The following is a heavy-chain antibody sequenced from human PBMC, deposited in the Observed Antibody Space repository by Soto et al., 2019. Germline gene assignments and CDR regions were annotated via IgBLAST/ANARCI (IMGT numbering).Heavy chain of an antibody. CDR2: IYYSGST. V-gene: IGHV4-59*01. CDR3: AREMGFGELLFFDY. D-gene: IGHD3-10*01. J-gene: IGHJ4*02. CDR1: GGSISSYY. Sequence: SETLSLTCTVSGGSISSYYWSWIRQPPGKGLEWIGYIYYSGSTNYNPSLKSRVTISVDTSKNQFSLKLSSVTAADTAVYYCAREMGFGELLFFDYWGQGTLVTVSS.